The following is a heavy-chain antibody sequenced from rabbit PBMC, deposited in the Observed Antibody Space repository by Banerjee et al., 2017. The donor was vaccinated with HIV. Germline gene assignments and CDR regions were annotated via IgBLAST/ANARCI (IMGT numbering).Heavy chain of an antibody. CDR3: ARDLDGVIGWNFNL. CDR2: INSSSDNT. V-gene: IGHV1S45*01. D-gene: IGHD1-1*01. Sequence: QEQLEESGGDLVKPEGSLTLTCTASGFSFSNKYVMCWVRQAPGKGLEWIACINSSSDNTVYATWAKGRFTLSKSSQTPVDLHMTGMTDADTGAYFCARDLDGVIGWNFNLWGPGTLVTVS. CDR1: GFSFSNKYV. J-gene: IGHJ4*01.